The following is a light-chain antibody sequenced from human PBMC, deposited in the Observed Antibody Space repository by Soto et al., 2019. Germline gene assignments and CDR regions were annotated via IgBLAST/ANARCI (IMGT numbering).Light chain of an antibody. CDR1: SGHSSYA. Sequence: QPVLTQSPSASASLGASVKLTCTLSSGHSSYAIAWHQQQPEKGPRYLMKVNTDGSHNTGDGIPDRFSGSSSGAERYLTISRLQSEDEADYYCQTWGACFSVVFGGGTKVTVL. J-gene: IGLJ2*01. CDR2: VNTDGSH. V-gene: IGLV4-69*01. CDR3: QTWGACFSVV.